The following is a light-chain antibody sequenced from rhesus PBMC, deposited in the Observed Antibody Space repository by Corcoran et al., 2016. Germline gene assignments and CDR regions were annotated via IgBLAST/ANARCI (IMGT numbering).Light chain of an antibody. CDR3: QQYSKWPT. Sequence: EIVMTQSPATLSLSPGERATLPCRASQSVSSSLAWYQQKPGQAPRLPIYGASSRATGIPDRFSGRGCGKEFTLTISSLEPEDFAVYYSQQYSKWPTFGGGKKVEIK. J-gene: IGKJ4*01. CDR1: QSVSSS. V-gene: IGKV3-42*03. CDR2: GAS.